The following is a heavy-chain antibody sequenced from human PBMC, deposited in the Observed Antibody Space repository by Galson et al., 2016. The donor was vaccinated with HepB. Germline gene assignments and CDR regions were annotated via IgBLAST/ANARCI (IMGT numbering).Heavy chain of an antibody. Sequence: CAISGDSVSRNGVAWSWIRQSPSRGLEWLGRTYYSPRWNNDYSASVKSRITINLDTPNNLFSLQLSSVTPEDTAVYYCARGRNSAFDSWGQGTLVTVSS. CDR1: GDSVSRNGVA. CDR3: ARGRNSAFDS. D-gene: IGHD1-14*01. CDR2: TYYSPRWNN. V-gene: IGHV6-1*01. J-gene: IGHJ4*02.